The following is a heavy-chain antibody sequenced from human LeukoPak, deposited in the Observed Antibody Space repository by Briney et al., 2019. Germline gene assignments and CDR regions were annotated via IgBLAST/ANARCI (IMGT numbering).Heavy chain of an antibody. CDR2: INHSGST. CDR1: GGSISSNSYY. CDR3: ARGVAGTWWY. J-gene: IGHJ4*02. Sequence: SETLSLTCTVSGGSISSNSYYWGWIRQPPGKGLEWIGEINHSGSTNYNPSLKSRVTISVDTSKNQFSLKLSSVTAADTAVYYCARGVAGTWWYWGQGTLVTVSS. V-gene: IGHV4-39*07. D-gene: IGHD6-19*01.